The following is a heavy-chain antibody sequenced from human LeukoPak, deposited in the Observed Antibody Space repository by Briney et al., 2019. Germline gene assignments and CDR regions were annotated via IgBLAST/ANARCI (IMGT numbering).Heavy chain of an antibody. Sequence: SETLYLTCAVYGGSFSGYYWSWIRKPPGKGLERIGENNHSGSTDYNPSLKSRVTISVDTSKNQFSLKLSSVTAADTAVYYCARGHRGAAAGTWAWFDPWGQGTLVTVSS. CDR1: GGSFSGYY. J-gene: IGHJ5*02. V-gene: IGHV4-34*01. CDR3: ARGHRGAAAGTWAWFDP. D-gene: IGHD6-13*01. CDR2: NNHSGST.